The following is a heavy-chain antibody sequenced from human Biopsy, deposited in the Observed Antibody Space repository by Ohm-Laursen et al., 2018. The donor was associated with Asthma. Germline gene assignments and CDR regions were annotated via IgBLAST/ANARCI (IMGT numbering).Heavy chain of an antibody. CDR3: AKDVFPGWELRRGPDY. CDR1: GFTFSNYG. Sequence: SLRLSCAASGFTFSNYGMHWVRQAPGKGLEWVAGVSYDGDNKHYADSVKGRFTISRDNSRNTLHLQMNSLRAEDTAVYYCAKDVFPGWELRRGPDYWGQGTLVTVSS. CDR2: VSYDGDNK. D-gene: IGHD1-26*01. V-gene: IGHV3-30*18. J-gene: IGHJ4*02.